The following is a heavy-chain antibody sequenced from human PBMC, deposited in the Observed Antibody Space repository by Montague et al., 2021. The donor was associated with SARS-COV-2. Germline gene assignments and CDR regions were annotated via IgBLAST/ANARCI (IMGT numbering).Heavy chain of an antibody. CDR2: IYYSGST. Sequence: SETLSLTCTVPGGSISSYYCSWIRQPPGKGLEWIGYIYYSGSTNYNPSLKSRVTISVDTSKNQFSLKLSSVTAADTAVYYCARGFDYWGQGTLVTVSS. J-gene: IGHJ4*02. V-gene: IGHV4-59*08. CDR1: GGSISSYY. CDR3: ARGFDY.